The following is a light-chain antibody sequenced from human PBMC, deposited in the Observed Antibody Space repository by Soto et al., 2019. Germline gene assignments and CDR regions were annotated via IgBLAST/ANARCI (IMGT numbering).Light chain of an antibody. V-gene: IGKV1-8*01. CDR3: QQYNTYSPTWT. J-gene: IGKJ1*01. CDR2: DAS. CDR1: QGISSY. Sequence: AIRMTQSPSSLSASTGDRVTITCRASQGISSYLAWYQQKPGKAPKLLIYDASSLESGVPSRFSGSGSGTEFTLTISSLQRDDFATYYCQQYNTYSPTWTFGQGTKVDIK.